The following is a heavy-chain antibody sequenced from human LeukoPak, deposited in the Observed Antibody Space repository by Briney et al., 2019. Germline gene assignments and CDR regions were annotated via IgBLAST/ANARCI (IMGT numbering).Heavy chain of an antibody. V-gene: IGHV3-74*01. J-gene: IGHJ2*01. Sequence: PGGSLRLSCAASGFTFSSYWMHWVRQAPGEGLVWVSRINSDGSSTSYADSVKGRFTISRDNAKNTLYLQMNSLRAEDTAVYYCAKDLNYDSSGYPWYFDLWGRGTLVTVSS. CDR2: INSDGSST. D-gene: IGHD3-22*01. CDR1: GFTFSSYW. CDR3: AKDLNYDSSGYPWYFDL.